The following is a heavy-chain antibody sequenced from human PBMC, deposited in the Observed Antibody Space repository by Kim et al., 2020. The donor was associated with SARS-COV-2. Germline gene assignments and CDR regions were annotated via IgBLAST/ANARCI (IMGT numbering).Heavy chain of an antibody. V-gene: IGHV3-30*04. CDR3: ARKGAAGTDYYYNGMDV. Sequence: GGSLRLSCAASGFIFTNYAMHWVRQSPGKGLEWLAVLSYDGRNKYYADSVKGRFTISRDNSKNTLYMQMNSLRADDTAVYYCARKGAAGTDYYYNGMDVRGQGTTVTVSS. D-gene: IGHD6-13*01. CDR2: LSYDGRNK. J-gene: IGHJ6*02. CDR1: GFIFTNYA.